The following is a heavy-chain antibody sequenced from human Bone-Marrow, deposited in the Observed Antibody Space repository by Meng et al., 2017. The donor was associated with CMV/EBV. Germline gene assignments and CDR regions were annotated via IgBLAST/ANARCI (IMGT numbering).Heavy chain of an antibody. D-gene: IGHD2-8*01. J-gene: IGHJ5*01. CDR3: ARLITWPVVSWCILRSDS. Sequence: GSLRLSCAVYGGSFSGYYWSWIRQPPGKGLEWIGEINHSGSTNYNPSLKSRVTISVDTSKNQFSLKLSSVTAADTAVSYCARLITWPVVSWCILRSDSWGQGTLVTVSS. V-gene: IGHV4-34*01. CDR2: INHSGST. CDR1: GGSFSGYY.